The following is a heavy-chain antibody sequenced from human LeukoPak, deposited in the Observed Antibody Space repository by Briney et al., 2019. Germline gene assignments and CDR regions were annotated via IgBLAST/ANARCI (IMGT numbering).Heavy chain of an antibody. J-gene: IGHJ4*02. CDR2: ISGSDTST. Sequence: GGSLRLSCAASGFPFSNYALSWVRQAPGKGLEWVSVISGSDTSTFYADSVKGRFTISRDNSKNTLYLQMNSLRAEDTAVYYCAKHLCRDLMWIGEGYYFGYWGQGTLVTVSS. V-gene: IGHV3-23*01. CDR1: GFPFSNYA. CDR3: AKHLCRDLMWIGEGYYFGY. D-gene: IGHD3-10*01.